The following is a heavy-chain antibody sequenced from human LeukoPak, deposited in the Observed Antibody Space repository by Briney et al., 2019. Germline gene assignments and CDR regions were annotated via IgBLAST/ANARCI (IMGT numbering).Heavy chain of an antibody. CDR1: GYYISTDYY. CDR3: ARGGAVVAVYFDY. V-gene: IGHV4-38-2*01. D-gene: IGHD2-15*01. CDR2: MYHSGDS. Sequence: SETLSLTCDVSGYYISTDYYWGWVRQPPGKGLEWVASMYHSGDSYYNPSLKSRVTISVDTSKNQFSLKLDSVTAADTAVYYCARGGAVVAVYFDYWGQGTLVTVSS. J-gene: IGHJ4*02.